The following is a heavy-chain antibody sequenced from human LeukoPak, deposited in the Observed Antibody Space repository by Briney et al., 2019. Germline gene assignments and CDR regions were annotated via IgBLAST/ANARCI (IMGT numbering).Heavy chain of an antibody. V-gene: IGHV3-64*01. CDR1: GFTFSSFA. Sequence: PGGSLRLSCAASGFTFSSFAMHWARQAPGKGLEYVSTISGNGGTTDYVSSVKGRFSISRDNSKNTLYLQMGSLRAEDMAVYYCARSNGAFDSWGQGRMVSVSS. CDR2: ISGNGGTT. CDR3: ARSNGAFDS. J-gene: IGHJ3*02. D-gene: IGHD2-8*01.